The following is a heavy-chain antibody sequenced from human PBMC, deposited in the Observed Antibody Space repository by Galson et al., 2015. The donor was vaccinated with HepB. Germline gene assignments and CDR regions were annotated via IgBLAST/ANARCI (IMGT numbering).Heavy chain of an antibody. V-gene: IGHV1-18*01. CDR1: GYTFTSYG. D-gene: IGHD6-6*01. J-gene: IGHJ6*03. Sequence: SVKVSCKPSGYTFTSYGISWVRQAPGQGLEWMGWISAYNGNTNYAQKLQGRVTMTTDTSTSTAYMELRSLRSDDTAVYYCARVEGEAAQRDHYYYMDVWGKGTTVTVSS. CDR2: ISAYNGNT. CDR3: ARVEGEAAQRDHYYYMDV.